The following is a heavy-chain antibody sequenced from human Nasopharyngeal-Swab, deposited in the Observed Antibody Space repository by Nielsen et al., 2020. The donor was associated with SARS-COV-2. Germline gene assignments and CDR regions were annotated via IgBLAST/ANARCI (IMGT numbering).Heavy chain of an antibody. CDR1: GYTFTSYG. D-gene: IGHD6-13*01. V-gene: IGHV1-18*04. CDR2: ISAYNGNT. CDR3: ARDPGEPGYSSSWYVIYYYYYMDV. J-gene: IGHJ6*03. Sequence: ASVKVSCKASGYTFTSYGISWVRQAPGQGLEWMGWISAYNGNTNYAQKLQGRVTMTTDTSTSTAYMELMSLRSDDTAVYYCARDPGEPGYSSSWYVIYYYYYMDVWGKGTTVTVSS.